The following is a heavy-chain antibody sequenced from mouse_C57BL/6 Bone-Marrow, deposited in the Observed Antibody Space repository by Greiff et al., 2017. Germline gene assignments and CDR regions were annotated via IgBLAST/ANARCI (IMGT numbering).Heavy chain of an antibody. CDR3: ARGRGYGSLYYFDY. D-gene: IGHD1-1*01. CDR2: ISYDGSN. V-gene: IGHV3-6*01. CDR1: GYSITSGYY. Sequence: DVQLQESGPGLVKPSQSLSLTCSVTGYSITSGYYWNWIRQFPGNKLEWMGYISYDGSNNYNPSLKNRISITRDTSKNQFFLKLNSVTTEDTATYYGARGRGYGSLYYFDYWGQGTTLTVSS. J-gene: IGHJ2*01.